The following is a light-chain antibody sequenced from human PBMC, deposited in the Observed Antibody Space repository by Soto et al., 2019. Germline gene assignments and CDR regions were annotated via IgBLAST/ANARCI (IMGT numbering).Light chain of an antibody. CDR1: QSVSSSY. J-gene: IGKJ2*01. CDR2: GAS. Sequence: ELVLTQSPGTLSLSPGERATLSCRASQSVSSSYLAWYLQKPGQAPRLLIYGASNRATGIPDRFSGSGSGTDFTLTISRLEPEDFAVYFCQQYGRSPPFTFGQGTKVEIK. CDR3: QQYGRSPPFT. V-gene: IGKV3-20*01.